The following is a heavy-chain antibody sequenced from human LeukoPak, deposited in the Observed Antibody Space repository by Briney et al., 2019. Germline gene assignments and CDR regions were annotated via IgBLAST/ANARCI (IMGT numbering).Heavy chain of an antibody. CDR3: ATTGGVGSNPYYYYYGMDV. J-gene: IGHJ6*02. CDR1: GFTVSSNY. Sequence: QAGGSLRLSCAASGFTVSSNYMSWVRQAPGKGLEWVSVIYSGGSTYYADSVKGRFTISRDNSKNTLYLQMNSLRAEDTAVYYCATTGGVGSNPYYYYYGMDVWGQGTTVTVSS. D-gene: IGHD3-10*01. CDR2: IYSGGST. V-gene: IGHV3-53*01.